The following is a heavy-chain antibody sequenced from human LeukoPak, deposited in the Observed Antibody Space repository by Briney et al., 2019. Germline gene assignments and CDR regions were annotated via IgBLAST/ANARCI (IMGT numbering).Heavy chain of an antibody. CDR3: ASGFFYYYYMDV. Sequence: GGSLRLSCAASGFTFSSYGMHWVRQAPGKGLVWVSRINSDGSTTSYADSVKGRFTISRDNAKKTLYLQMNSLRAEDTAVYYCASGFFYYYYMDVWGKGTTVTISS. CDR2: INSDGSTT. V-gene: IGHV3-74*01. D-gene: IGHD2/OR15-2a*01. CDR1: GFTFSSYG. J-gene: IGHJ6*03.